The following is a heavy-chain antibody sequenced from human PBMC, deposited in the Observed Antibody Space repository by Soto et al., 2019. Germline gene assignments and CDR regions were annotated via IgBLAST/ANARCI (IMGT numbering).Heavy chain of an antibody. CDR1: GFTFSAYD. D-gene: IGHD2-15*01. V-gene: IGHV3-13*05. Sequence: EVQLVESGGSVVQPGESLRLSCAASGFTFSAYDMHWVRQTTGKGLEWVSAIGAADDPYYLGSVKGRFTISRENAKNSLYLQMNSLRAEDTAVYYCARAYSGRLPRRADYYFAMDVWGQGTTVTVSS. CDR2: IGAADDP. J-gene: IGHJ6*02. CDR3: ARAYSGRLPRRADYYFAMDV.